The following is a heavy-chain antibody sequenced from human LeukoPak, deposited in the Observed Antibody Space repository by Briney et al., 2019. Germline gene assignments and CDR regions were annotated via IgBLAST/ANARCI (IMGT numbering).Heavy chain of an antibody. Sequence: SETLSLTCTVSGGSISSSSYYWGWIRQPPGKGLEWIGSIYYSGSTYYNPSLKSRVTISVDTSKNQFSLKLSSVTAADTAVYYXAXLCXYYYDSSGYVDYWGQGTLVTVSS. V-gene: IGHV4-39*01. CDR2: IYYSGST. J-gene: IGHJ4*02. D-gene: IGHD3-22*01. CDR1: GGSISSSSYY. CDR3: AXLCXYYYDSSGYVDY.